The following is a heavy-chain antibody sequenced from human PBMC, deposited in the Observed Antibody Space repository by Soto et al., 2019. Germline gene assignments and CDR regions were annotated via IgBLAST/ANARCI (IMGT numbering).Heavy chain of an antibody. CDR3: ARDVGKVDY. J-gene: IGHJ4*02. CDR1: GGSISSYY. D-gene: IGHD1-26*01. V-gene: IGHV4-59*01. CDR2: IYYSGST. Sequence: SETLSLTCTVSGGSISSYYWSWIRQPPGKGLEWIGYIYYSGSTNYNPSLKSRVTISVDTSKNQFSLKLSSVTAADTAVYYCARDVGKVDYWGQGTLVTVAS.